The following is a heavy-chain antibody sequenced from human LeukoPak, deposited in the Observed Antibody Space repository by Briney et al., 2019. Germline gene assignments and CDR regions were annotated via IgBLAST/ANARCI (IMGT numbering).Heavy chain of an antibody. J-gene: IGHJ5*02. V-gene: IGHV3-7*01. Sequence: PGGSLRLSCGASGFAFSSYWMTWLRQAPGKGLEFVANIEPAGSATYYADSVKGRFTISRDNTKNLLYLQMNSLTAEDSAVYHCGRFGYVSAVDPWGQGALVTVS. D-gene: IGHD2-15*01. CDR3: GRFGYVSAVDP. CDR2: IEPAGSAT. CDR1: GFAFSSYW.